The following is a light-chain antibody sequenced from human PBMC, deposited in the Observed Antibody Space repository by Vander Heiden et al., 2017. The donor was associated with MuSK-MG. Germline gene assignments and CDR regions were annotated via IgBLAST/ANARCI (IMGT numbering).Light chain of an antibody. J-gene: IGKJ4*01. CDR1: QSISSY. Sequence: DIQMTQSTSSLSASVGDRVTITCRASQSISSYLNWYQQKPGKAPKLLIYAASSLQSGVPSRFSDSGSGTDFTLTISRLQPEDFATYYCQQSDSTPLTFGGGTKVEIK. CDR3: QQSDSTPLT. V-gene: IGKV1-39*01. CDR2: AAS.